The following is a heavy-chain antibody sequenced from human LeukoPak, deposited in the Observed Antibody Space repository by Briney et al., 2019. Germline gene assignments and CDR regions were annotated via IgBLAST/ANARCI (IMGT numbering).Heavy chain of an antibody. Sequence: GGSLRLSCEVSGFTFSDNYMSWMRQAPGQGLEWVSYISTSSSHTDYADSVKGRFTISRDNAKNTLYLQMSSLRVEDTAVYYCARDSYYYDDRGSHYYGIDVWGHGTTVTVSS. D-gene: IGHD3-22*01. CDR2: ISTSSSHT. CDR3: ARDSYYYDDRGSHYYGIDV. CDR1: GFTFSDNY. J-gene: IGHJ6*02. V-gene: IGHV3-11*06.